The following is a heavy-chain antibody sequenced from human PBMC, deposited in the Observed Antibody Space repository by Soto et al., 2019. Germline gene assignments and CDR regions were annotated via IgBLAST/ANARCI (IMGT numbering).Heavy chain of an antibody. Sequence: SETLSLTCTVSGGSISGFYWSWIRQPPGKGLEWIGYIYYNGSTNYNPSLKSRVTISVDTSKNQFSLKLSSVTAADTAVYYCARTYYDFWSGYWRWFDPWGQGTLVTSPQ. CDR1: GGSISGFY. CDR2: IYYNGST. J-gene: IGHJ5*02. D-gene: IGHD3-3*01. V-gene: IGHV4-59*01. CDR3: ARTYYDFWSGYWRWFDP.